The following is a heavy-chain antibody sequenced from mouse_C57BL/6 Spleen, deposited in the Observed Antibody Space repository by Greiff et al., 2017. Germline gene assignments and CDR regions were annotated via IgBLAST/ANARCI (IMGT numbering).Heavy chain of an antibody. D-gene: IGHD2-5*01. J-gene: IGHJ1*03. CDR2: ILPGSGST. Sequence: QVQLKQSGAELMKPGASVKLSCKATGYTFTGYWIEWVKQRPGHGLEWIGEILPGSGSTNYNEKLKGKAKFTAGTSSNTAYMQLSSLTTAYSAIYYCATKNDYSNYVWYVDVWGTGTTVTVSS. V-gene: IGHV1-9*01. CDR3: ATKNDYSNYVWYVDV. CDR1: GYTFTGYW.